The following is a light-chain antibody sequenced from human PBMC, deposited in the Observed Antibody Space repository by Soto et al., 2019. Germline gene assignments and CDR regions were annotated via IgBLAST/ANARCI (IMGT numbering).Light chain of an antibody. J-gene: IGKJ4*01. CDR1: EGIRND. CDR3: QQYNSYSPLT. V-gene: IGKV1-6*01. Sequence: QRAQYPNSLSASVGHRVTITCRASEGIRNDLGWYQQKPGQAPKLLIFAASSLQVGVPSRFSGSGSGTDFTLTISSLQSDDFATYYCQQYNSYSPLTFAGGTKVDIK. CDR2: AAS.